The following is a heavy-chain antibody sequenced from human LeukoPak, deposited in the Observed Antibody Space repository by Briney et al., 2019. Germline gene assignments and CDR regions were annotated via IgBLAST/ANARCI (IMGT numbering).Heavy chain of an antibody. Sequence: SQTLSLTCTVSGGSIRSGGYYWSWIRQHPGKGLEWIGYIYYSGSTYYNPSLKSRVTISVDTSKNQFSLKLSSVTAADTAVYYCARELLSDRYFDYWGQGTLVTVSS. J-gene: IGHJ4*02. CDR2: IYYSGST. CDR1: GGSIRSGGYY. V-gene: IGHV4-31*03. D-gene: IGHD2/OR15-2a*01. CDR3: ARELLSDRYFDY.